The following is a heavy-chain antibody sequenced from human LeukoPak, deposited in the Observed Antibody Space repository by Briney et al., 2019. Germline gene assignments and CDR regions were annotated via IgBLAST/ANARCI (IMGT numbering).Heavy chain of an antibody. CDR2: IYYSGST. CDR1: GGSISSGDYY. Sequence: SQTLFLTCTVSGGSISSGDYYWSWIRQPPGKGLEWIGYIYYSGSTYYNPSLKSRVTISVDTSKNQFSLKLSSVTAADTAVYYCARVDDYSNLCYFDYWGQGTLVTVSS. CDR3: ARVDDYSNLCYFDY. V-gene: IGHV4-30-4*08. D-gene: IGHD4-11*01. J-gene: IGHJ4*02.